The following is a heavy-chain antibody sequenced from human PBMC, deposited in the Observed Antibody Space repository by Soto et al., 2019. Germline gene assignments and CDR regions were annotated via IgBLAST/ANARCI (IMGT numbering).Heavy chain of an antibody. J-gene: IGHJ3*02. Sequence: PGGSLRLSCAASGFTFSSYAMHWVRQAPGKGLEWVAVISYDGSNKYYADSVKGRFTISRDNSKNTLYLQMNSLRAEDTAVYYCASSERGYSSGRDAFDIWGQGTMVTVS. CDR1: GFTFSSYA. CDR2: ISYDGSNK. V-gene: IGHV3-30-3*01. CDR3: ASSERGYSSGRDAFDI. D-gene: IGHD6-19*01.